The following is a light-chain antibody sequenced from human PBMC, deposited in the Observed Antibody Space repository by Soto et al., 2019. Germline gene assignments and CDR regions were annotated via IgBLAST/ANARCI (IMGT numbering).Light chain of an antibody. CDR3: QPYNNRPLN. CDR1: QGIGDT. V-gene: IGKV3-15*01. Sequence: EVVMREYTDTRSVSPGEGATLSCRASQGIGDTLAWYQHKPGQTPRLLIYDTSTRATGVPTRFSGSRSGAEFTLTINSLQSEDFAVYYCQPYNNRPLNFGGGT. CDR2: DTS. J-gene: IGKJ4*01.